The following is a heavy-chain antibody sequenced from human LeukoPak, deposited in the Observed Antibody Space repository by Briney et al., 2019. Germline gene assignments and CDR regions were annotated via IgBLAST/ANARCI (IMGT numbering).Heavy chain of an antibody. CDR3: ARHAYSGSYHFDY. V-gene: IGHV1-2*02. D-gene: IGHD1-26*01. J-gene: IGHJ4*02. CDR1: EYTYTRYY. CDR2: INPNSGGT. Sequence: GAPVRLCSSPSEYTYTRYYMKWGRQAPGPGLEWMGWINPNSGGTNSAQKFQGRVTMTRDTSISTAYMELSRLTSDDTAVYYCARHAYSGSYHFDYWGQGTLVTVSS.